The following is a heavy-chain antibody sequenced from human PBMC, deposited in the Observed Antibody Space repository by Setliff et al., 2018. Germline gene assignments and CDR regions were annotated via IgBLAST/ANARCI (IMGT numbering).Heavy chain of an antibody. Sequence: ASVKVSCKTSGYTFAAYGITWVRQAPGQGLEWMGWISGHNNKTKYAQKVQGRVTMTTDKSTSTAYMELKSLKSDDTAVYYCARDLNRWFGEFAFDIWGQGTMVTVSS. J-gene: IGHJ3*02. CDR1: GYTFAAYG. CDR3: ARDLNRWFGEFAFDI. V-gene: IGHV1-18*01. D-gene: IGHD3-10*01. CDR2: ISGHNNKT.